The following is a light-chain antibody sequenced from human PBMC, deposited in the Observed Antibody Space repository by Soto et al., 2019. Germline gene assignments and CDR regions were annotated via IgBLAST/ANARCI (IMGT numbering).Light chain of an antibody. CDR3: QSYDSSLSGYV. J-gene: IGLJ1*01. CDR2: EGS. CDR1: SSDVGSYNL. Sequence: QSVLTQPASVSGSPGQSITISCTGTSSDVGSYNLVSWYQQHPGKAPKLMIYEGSKRPSGVSNRFSGSKSGTSASLAIAGLQAEDEGDYYCQSYDSSLSGYVFGTGTQLTVL. V-gene: IGLV2-14*02.